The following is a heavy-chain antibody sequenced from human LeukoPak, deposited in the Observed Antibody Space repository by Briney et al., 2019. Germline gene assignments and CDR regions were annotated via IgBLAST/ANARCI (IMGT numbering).Heavy chain of an antibody. CDR1: GFTFSNDG. J-gene: IGHJ6*02. CDR3: AKGVVAATNAAYYGMDV. D-gene: IGHD2-15*01. CDR2: ISYDESDK. Sequence: QSGRSLRLSCAASGFTFSNDGMHWVRQASGQGLDLVAVISYDESDKYYADSVKGRFTISKDNSKNTLYLQMNSLRPEDTAVYYCAKGVVAATNAAYYGMDVWGQGTTVTVSS. V-gene: IGHV3-30*18.